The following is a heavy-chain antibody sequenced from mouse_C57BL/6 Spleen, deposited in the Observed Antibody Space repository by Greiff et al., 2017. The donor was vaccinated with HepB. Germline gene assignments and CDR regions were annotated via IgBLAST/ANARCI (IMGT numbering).Heavy chain of an antibody. CDR3: ARLSYDYDYFDY. D-gene: IGHD2-4*01. CDR1: GYTFTDYY. CDR2: INPNNGGT. V-gene: IGHV1-26*01. Sequence: EVQLQQSGPELVKPGASVKISCKASGYTFTDYYMNWVKQSHGKSLEWIGDINPNNGGTSYNQKFKGKATLTVDKSSSTAYMELRSLTSEDSAVYYCARLSYDYDYFDYWGQGTTLTVSS. J-gene: IGHJ2*01.